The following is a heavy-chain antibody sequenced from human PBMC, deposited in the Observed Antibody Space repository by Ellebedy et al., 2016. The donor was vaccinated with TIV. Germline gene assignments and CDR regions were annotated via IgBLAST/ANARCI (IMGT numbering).Heavy chain of an antibody. D-gene: IGHD6-13*01. J-gene: IGHJ5*02. V-gene: IGHV4-34*01. CDR1: GGSFSGYY. CDR2: INHSGST. Sequence: SETLSLTXAVYGGSFSGYYWSWIRQPPGKGLEWIGEINHSGSTNYNPSLKSRVTISVDTSKNQFSLKLSSVTAADTAVYYCAISSWYKSSWFDPWGQGTLVTVSS. CDR3: AISSWYKSSWFDP.